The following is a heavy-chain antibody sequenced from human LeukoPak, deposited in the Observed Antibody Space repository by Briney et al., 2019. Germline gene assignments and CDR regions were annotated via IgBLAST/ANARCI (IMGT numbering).Heavy chain of an antibody. D-gene: IGHD1-7*01. CDR2: ISWNSGSI. J-gene: IGHJ3*02. Sequence: PGGSLRLSCAASGFTFDDYAMHWVRHAPGKGLEWVSGISWNSGSIGYADSVKGRFTISRDNAKNSLYLQVNSLRAEDTALYYCAKDISDNWNYVGAFDIWGQGTMVTVSS. CDR3: AKDISDNWNYVGAFDI. V-gene: IGHV3-9*01. CDR1: GFTFDDYA.